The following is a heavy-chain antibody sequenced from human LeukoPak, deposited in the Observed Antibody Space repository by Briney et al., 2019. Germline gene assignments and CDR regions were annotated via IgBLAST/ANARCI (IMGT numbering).Heavy chain of an antibody. CDR3: AMDSSWLPLKFES. V-gene: IGHV3-66*01. CDR2: LYSGGTT. Sequence: GGSPRLSCAAAGFIVSTNYMSWGRQAPGKGLGWGSVLYSGGTTYYADSVKGRFTISRDNSKNTLYLQMNSLRAEDTAVYYCAMDSSWLPLKFESWGQGTLVTVST. J-gene: IGHJ4*02. D-gene: IGHD5-24*01. CDR1: GFIVSTNY.